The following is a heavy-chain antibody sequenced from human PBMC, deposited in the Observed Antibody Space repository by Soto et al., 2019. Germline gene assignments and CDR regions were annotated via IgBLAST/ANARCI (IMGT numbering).Heavy chain of an antibody. CDR3: AREEGGWFDP. J-gene: IGHJ5*02. Sequence: EVQLVESGGGLVQPGGSLRLSCVASGFTFSNPSMNWVRQAPGKGLEWVSYINTGSTTIYYADSVKGRFTISRDNAKNSLFLQMNSLRAEDTAVYYCAREEGGWFDPWGQGTLVTVSS. CDR2: INTGSTTI. D-gene: IGHD1-26*01. V-gene: IGHV3-48*01. CDR1: GFTFSNPS.